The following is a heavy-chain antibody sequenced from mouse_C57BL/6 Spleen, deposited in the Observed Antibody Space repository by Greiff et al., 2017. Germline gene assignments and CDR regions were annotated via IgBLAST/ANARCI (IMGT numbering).Heavy chain of an antibody. V-gene: IGHV5-17*01. CDR3: ARRWFIYYDYDEGYFDF. D-gene: IGHD2-4*01. CDR1: GFTFSDYG. CDR2: ISSGSSTI. J-gene: IGHJ2*01. Sequence: EVQLVESGGGLVKPGGSLKLSCAASGFTFSDYGMHWVRQAPEMGLEWVAYISSGSSTINYADTVKGRFTISRDNAKNTLFLPMSSLRSVYPAMYDCARRWFIYYDYDEGYFDFWGHGTTLTVAS.